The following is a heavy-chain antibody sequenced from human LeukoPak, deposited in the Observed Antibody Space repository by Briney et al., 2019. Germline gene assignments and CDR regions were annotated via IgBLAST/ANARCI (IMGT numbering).Heavy chain of an antibody. J-gene: IGHJ4*02. Sequence: GGSLRLSCAASGFTFSNYELNWARQAPGKGLEWVSYISHSGRTMYYADSVKGRFTISRDNSKNTLYLHMDSLRADDTAVYYCAKDVEDWGQGTLVTVSS. CDR1: GFTFSNYE. CDR2: ISHSGRTM. V-gene: IGHV3-48*03. CDR3: AKDVED.